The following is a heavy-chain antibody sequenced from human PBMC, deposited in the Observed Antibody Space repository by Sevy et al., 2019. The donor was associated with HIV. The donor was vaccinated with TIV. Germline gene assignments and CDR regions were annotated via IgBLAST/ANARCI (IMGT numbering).Heavy chain of an antibody. CDR1: GYSFTNYA. D-gene: IGHD3-3*01. Sequence: ASVKVSCKASGYSFTNYAIHRVRQAPGQGLEWMGWIKADNGNIKYSQRFQGRLTITRDTSATTAYMELSSLRSEDTALYFCARGKGGIFGVVVGQFDSWGQGTLVTVSS. V-gene: IGHV1-3*01. CDR2: IKADNGNI. J-gene: IGHJ4*02. CDR3: ARGKGGIFGVVVGQFDS.